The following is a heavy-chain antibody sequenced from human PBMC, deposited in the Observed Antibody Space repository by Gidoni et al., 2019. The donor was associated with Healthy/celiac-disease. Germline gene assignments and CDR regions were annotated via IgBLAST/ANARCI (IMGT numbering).Heavy chain of an antibody. D-gene: IGHD3-3*01. J-gene: IGHJ5*02. Sequence: QVQLQQWGAGLLKPSETLSLTCAVHGGSLSGYYLRWIRQPPGKGLEWIGEINHSGSTNYNPSLKSRVTISVDTSKNQFSLKLSSVTAADTAVYYCARGVLRFLEWLPAPAYWFDPWGQGTLVTVSS. CDR3: ARGVLRFLEWLPAPAYWFDP. V-gene: IGHV4-34*01. CDR2: INHSGST. CDR1: GGSLSGYY.